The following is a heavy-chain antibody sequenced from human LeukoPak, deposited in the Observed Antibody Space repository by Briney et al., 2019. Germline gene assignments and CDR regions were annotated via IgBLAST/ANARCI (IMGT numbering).Heavy chain of an antibody. V-gene: IGHV3-23*01. CDR2: ITFDGGNT. J-gene: IGHJ4*02. D-gene: IGHD6-19*01. CDR1: GSTFSHYA. CDR3: TRTHINGWCFDS. Sequence: GGSLRLSCAASGSTFSHYAMSWVRQAPGKGLEWVSIITFDGGNTYYSSVKGRFTISRDNSKNTLYLQMSSLGAEDTAVYYCTRTHINGWCFDSWGQGTLVTVSS.